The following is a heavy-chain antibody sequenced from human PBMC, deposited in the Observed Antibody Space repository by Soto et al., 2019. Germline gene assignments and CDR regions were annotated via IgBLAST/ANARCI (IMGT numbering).Heavy chain of an antibody. CDR3: ARALVTDYNSRDYHYYFAMDV. J-gene: IGHJ6*02. CDR1: GVPVSGDDLY. V-gene: IGHV4-31*02. Sequence: SWTLCLTDIFAGVPVSGDDLYWSWIRHLPGKGLEWIANVYHTGTTYYNPSLKSRVSMSVETSQNQFSLILASVTAADTAVYYCARALVTDYNSRDYHYYFAMDVWGQGTSVTVSS. CDR2: VYHTGTT. D-gene: IGHD3-22*01.